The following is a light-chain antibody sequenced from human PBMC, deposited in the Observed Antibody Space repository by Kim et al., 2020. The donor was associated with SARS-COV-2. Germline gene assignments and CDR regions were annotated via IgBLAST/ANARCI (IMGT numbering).Light chain of an antibody. J-gene: IGKJ2*01. Sequence: DIQMTQSPSSLSASVGDRVIITCRASQSISTYLNWYQQKQGKAPKLLIYTASSLQSGVPSRFSGSGSGTDFTLTISSLQPEDFATYYCQQSYGTPYTFGQGTKLEIK. CDR3: QQSYGTPYT. CDR1: QSISTY. V-gene: IGKV1-39*01. CDR2: TAS.